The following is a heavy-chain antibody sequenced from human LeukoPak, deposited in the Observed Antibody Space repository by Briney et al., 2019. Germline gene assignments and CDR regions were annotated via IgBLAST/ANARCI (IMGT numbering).Heavy chain of an antibody. D-gene: IGHD6-19*01. V-gene: IGHV1-3*01. CDR2: INAGNGNT. J-gene: IGHJ6*02. Sequence: ASVKVSCKASGYTFTSYAMHWVRQAPGQRLEWMGWINAGNGNTKYSQKFQGRVTITRDTSASTAYMELSSLRSEDTAVYYCARDPSRLIAVAGTYGMDVWGQGTTVTVSS. CDR3: ARDPSRLIAVAGTYGMDV. CDR1: GYTFTSYA.